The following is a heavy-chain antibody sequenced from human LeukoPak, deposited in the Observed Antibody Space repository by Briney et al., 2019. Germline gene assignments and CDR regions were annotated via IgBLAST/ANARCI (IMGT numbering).Heavy chain of an antibody. J-gene: IGHJ3*02. CDR2: ISWNSGSI. D-gene: IGHD6-19*01. V-gene: IGHV3-9*01. Sequence: GGSLRLSCAASGFTFDDYAMHWVRQAPGKGLEWVSGISWNSGSIGYADSVRGRFAISRDNAKNSLYLQMNSLRAEDTALYYCAKGGSSGWYPYAFDIWGQGTMVTVSS. CDR1: GFTFDDYA. CDR3: AKGGSSGWYPYAFDI.